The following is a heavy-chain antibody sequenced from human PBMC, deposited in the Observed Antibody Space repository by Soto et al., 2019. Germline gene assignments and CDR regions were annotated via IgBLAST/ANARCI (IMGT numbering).Heavy chain of an antibody. V-gene: IGHV3-74*01. CDR3: ARGDGGRCDGNGYLGRH. CDR2: IKSDGSGT. D-gene: IGHD5-18*01. CDR1: GFPFSSYW. J-gene: IGHJ4*02. Sequence: EVQLVESGGGLVQPGESLTLSCAASGFPFSSYWMHWVRQAPGKGLVWVSRIKSDGSGTYYADSVQDRFTISRDNARNTLYLQMNSLRVEDTAVYFCARGDGGRCDGNGYLGRHWGQGTLVTVSS.